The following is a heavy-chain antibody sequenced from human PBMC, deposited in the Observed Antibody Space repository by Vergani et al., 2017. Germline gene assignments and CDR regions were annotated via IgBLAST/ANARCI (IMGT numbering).Heavy chain of an antibody. D-gene: IGHD2-15*01. CDR2: INPNSGGT. CDR1: GYTFTGYY. V-gene: IGHV1-2*02. J-gene: IGHJ6*03. Sequence: QVQLVQSGAEVKKPGASVKVSCKASGYTFTGYYMHWVRQAPGQGLEGMGWINPNSGGTNYAQKFQGRVTMIRDTSISTAYMELSRLGSDDTAVYYCARGGYCSGGSCYYVDVWGKGTTVTVSS. CDR3: ARGGYCSGGSCYYVDV.